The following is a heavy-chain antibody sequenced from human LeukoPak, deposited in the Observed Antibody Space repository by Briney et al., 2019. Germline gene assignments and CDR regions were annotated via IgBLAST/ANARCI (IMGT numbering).Heavy chain of an antibody. CDR1: GYTFTGYY. J-gene: IGHJ5*02. CDR2: INPTSGGT. D-gene: IGHD1-1*01. V-gene: IGHV1-2*02. CDR3: ARDPAPGEFDP. Sequence: ASLKLSCEASGYTFTGYYIHSGCHAPGHGLEWVGWINPTSGGTNYAQKFQGRVTKTRDTSISTAYMELSRLRSYDTAVYYCARDPAPGEFDPWGQGTLVTVSS.